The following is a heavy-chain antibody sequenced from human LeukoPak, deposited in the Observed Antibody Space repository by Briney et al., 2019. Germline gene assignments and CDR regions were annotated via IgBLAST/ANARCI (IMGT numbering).Heavy chain of an antibody. CDR2: MNPNSGNT. CDR1: GYTFTSYG. D-gene: IGHD5-18*01. V-gene: IGHV1-8*02. CDR3: ARIYSYGLYWFDP. J-gene: IGHJ5*02. Sequence: GASVKVSCKASGYTFTSYGISWVRQAPGQGLEWMGWMNPNSGNTGYAQKFQGRVTMTRNTSISTAYMELSSLRSEDTAVYYCARIYSYGLYWFDPWGQGTLVTVSS.